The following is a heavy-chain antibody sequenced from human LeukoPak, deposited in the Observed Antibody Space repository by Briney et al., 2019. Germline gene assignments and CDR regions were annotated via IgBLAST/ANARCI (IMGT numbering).Heavy chain of an antibody. CDR1: GGSFSDYY. CDR3: ARGPARWGMNNYYYYGMDV. CDR2: INHSGST. V-gene: IGHV4-34*01. Sequence: SETLSLTCAVYGGSFSDYYWSWIRQPPGKGLEWIGEINHSGSTNYNPSLKSRVTISVDTSKNQFSLKLSSVTAADTAVYYCARGPARWGMNNYYYYGMDVWGQGTTVTVSS. J-gene: IGHJ6*02. D-gene: IGHD3-16*01.